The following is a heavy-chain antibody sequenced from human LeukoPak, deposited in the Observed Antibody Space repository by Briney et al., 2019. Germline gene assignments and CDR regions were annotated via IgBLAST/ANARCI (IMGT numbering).Heavy chain of an antibody. CDR2: ITPKRGVT. CDR3: ARDHVSGKDDRNFDY. Sequence: ASVRVSCQAFGYRFSDYYMCFIRQTPGQGLEWVGWITPKRGVTSYAQKFRGRVTLTTDTSIATVYMQLDSLTFDDTAIYYCARDHVSGKDDRNFDYWGQGTLVTVSS. CDR1: GYRFSDYY. D-gene: IGHD1-14*01. J-gene: IGHJ4*02. V-gene: IGHV1-2*02.